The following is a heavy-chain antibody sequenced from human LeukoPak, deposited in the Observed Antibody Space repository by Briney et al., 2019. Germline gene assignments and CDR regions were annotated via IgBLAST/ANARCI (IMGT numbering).Heavy chain of an antibody. D-gene: IGHD2-2*01. J-gene: IGHJ4*02. CDR3: ARGRGVVVPAAINY. V-gene: IGHV4-34*01. CDR2: INHSGST. Sequence: PSETLSLTCAVYGGSFSGYYWSWIRQPPGEGLEWIGEINHSGSTNYNPSLKSRVTISVDTSKNQFSLKLSSVTAADTAVYYCARGRGVVVPAAINYWGQGTLVTVSS. CDR1: GGSFSGYY.